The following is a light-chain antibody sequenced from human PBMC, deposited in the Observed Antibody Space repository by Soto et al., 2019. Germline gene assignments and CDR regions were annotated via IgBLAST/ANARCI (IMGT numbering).Light chain of an antibody. CDR1: QSVSTY. Sequence: ETVLTQSPATLSLSPGESATLSCRASQSVSTYLAWYQQKPVHAPRLLIYGASSRATGIPDRFSGSGSGTDFTLTISRLEPEDFAVYYCQQYGSSPRTFGQGTKVDI. CDR3: QQYGSSPRT. CDR2: GAS. J-gene: IGKJ1*01. V-gene: IGKV3-20*01.